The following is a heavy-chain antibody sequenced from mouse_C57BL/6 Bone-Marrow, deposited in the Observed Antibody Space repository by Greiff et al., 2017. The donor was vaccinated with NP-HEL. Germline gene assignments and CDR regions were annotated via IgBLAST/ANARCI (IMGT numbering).Heavy chain of an antibody. CDR2: ISNGGGST. V-gene: IGHV5-12*01. CDR3: ARHGHYSNPDWYFDV. J-gene: IGHJ1*03. Sequence: EVKLVESGGGLVQPGGSLKLSCAASGFTFSDYYMYWVRQTPEKRLEWVAYISNGGGSTYYPDTVKGRFTISRDNAKNTLYLQMSRLKSEDTAMYYCARHGHYSNPDWYFDVWGTGTTVTVSS. D-gene: IGHD2-5*01. CDR1: GFTFSDYY.